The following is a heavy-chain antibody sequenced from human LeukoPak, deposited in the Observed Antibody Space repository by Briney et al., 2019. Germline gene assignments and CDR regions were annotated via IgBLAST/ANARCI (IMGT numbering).Heavy chain of an antibody. CDR3: ARDPPYSGHYFDY. CDR1: GFTFSDSY. D-gene: IGHD1-26*01. J-gene: IGHJ4*02. V-gene: IGHV3-11*05. Sequence: PGGSLRLSCAASGFTFSDSYMGWIRQAPGKGLEWLSYISSSTGYTTYADSVKGRFTISRDNAKNSLYLQMNSLGAEDTALYYCARDPPYSGHYFDYWGQGTLVTVAS. CDR2: ISSSTGYT.